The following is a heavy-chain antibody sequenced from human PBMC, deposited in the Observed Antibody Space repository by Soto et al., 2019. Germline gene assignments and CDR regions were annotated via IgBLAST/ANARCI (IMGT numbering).Heavy chain of an antibody. Sequence: ASVKVSCKASGYTFTSYGISWVRQAPGQGLEWMGWISAYNGNTNYAQKLQGRVTMTTDTSTSTAYMELRSLRSDDTAVYYCARWEYYDFWTPRILFDYWGQGSLVIVSS. CDR2: ISAYNGNT. D-gene: IGHD3-3*01. J-gene: IGHJ4*02. V-gene: IGHV1-18*01. CDR1: GYTFTSYG. CDR3: ARWEYYDFWTPRILFDY.